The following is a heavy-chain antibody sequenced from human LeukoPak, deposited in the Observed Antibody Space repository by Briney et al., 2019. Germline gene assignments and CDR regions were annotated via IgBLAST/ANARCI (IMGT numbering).Heavy chain of an antibody. J-gene: IGHJ4*02. V-gene: IGHV1-2*02. CDR1: GYTCTGYY. Sequence: ASVKVSCKASGYTCTGYYMHWVRQAPGQGLEWMGWINPNSGGTNYAQKFQGRVTMTRDTSISTAYMELSRLRSDDTAVYYCARDPGPPHTVHFDYWGQGTLVTVSS. CDR2: INPNSGGT. CDR3: ARDPGPPHTVHFDY.